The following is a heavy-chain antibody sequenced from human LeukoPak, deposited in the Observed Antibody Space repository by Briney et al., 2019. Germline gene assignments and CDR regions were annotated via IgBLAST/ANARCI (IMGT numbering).Heavy chain of an antibody. CDR1: GGSLITANFF. CDR2: VYYSGKT. V-gene: IGHV4-39*07. Sequence: SETLSLTCAVSGGSLITANFFWGWIRQPPGKGLEWIGSVYYSGKTYYNPSLKSRVSISVDTSKNQFSLRLASVTAADTAVYYCAREASGGYDILNGYFNSGFDIWGQGTTVTASS. J-gene: IGHJ3*02. D-gene: IGHD3-9*01. CDR3: AREASGGYDILNGYFNSGFDI.